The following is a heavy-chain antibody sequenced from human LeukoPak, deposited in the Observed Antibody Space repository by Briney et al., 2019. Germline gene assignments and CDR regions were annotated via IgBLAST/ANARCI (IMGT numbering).Heavy chain of an antibody. CDR1: GGSISSGSYY. CDR3: ARLGWLQSTGVEAFDI. V-gene: IGHV4-61*09. CDR2: IYTSGSI. J-gene: IGHJ3*02. Sequence: PSETLSLTCTVSGGSISSGSYYWSWIRQPAGKGLEWIGHIYTSGSINYNPSLKSRVTISVDTSKNQFSLKLSSVTAADTAVYYCARLGWLQSTGVEAFDIWGQGTMVTVSS. D-gene: IGHD5-24*01.